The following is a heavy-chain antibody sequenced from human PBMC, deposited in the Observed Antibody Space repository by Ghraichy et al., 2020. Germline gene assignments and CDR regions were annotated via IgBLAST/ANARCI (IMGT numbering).Heavy chain of an antibody. CDR1: GFTFDDYV. Sequence: GGSLRLSCTASGFTFDDYVMSWVRQAPGKGLEWVGFIRSEAYGGTTQYAASVKGRFTISRDDSKSIAYLQMNSLKTEDTAVYYCRGMDSSAYDDFWGQGTLVTVSS. CDR3: RGMDSSAYDDF. CDR2: IRSEAYGGTT. V-gene: IGHV3-49*04. J-gene: IGHJ4*02. D-gene: IGHD3-22*01.